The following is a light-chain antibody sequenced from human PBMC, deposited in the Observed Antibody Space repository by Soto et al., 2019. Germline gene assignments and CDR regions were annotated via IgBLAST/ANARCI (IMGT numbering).Light chain of an antibody. Sequence: EIVMTQSPATLSVSPGERATLSCRASQNIYSNIAWYQQRPGQAPRLLIYGASTRATGFPARFSGSGSGTEFTLTISSLQSEDFAVYYCQQYNGWPITFGQGTRLEIK. CDR1: QNIYSN. CDR3: QQYNGWPIT. V-gene: IGKV3-15*01. CDR2: GAS. J-gene: IGKJ5*01.